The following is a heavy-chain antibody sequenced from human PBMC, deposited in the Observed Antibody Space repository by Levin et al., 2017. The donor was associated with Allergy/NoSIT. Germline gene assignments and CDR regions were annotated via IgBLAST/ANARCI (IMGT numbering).Heavy chain of an antibody. J-gene: IGHJ4*02. Sequence: AGGSLRLSCAASGFTFSNYAMHWVRQAPGKGLEWVAVISYDGSNKNYADSVKGRFTISRDNSKNTLYLQMNSLRADDTAIYYCARDFSEPSGWPPYFDYWGQGTLVTVSS. V-gene: IGHV3-30-3*01. CDR1: GFTFSNYA. D-gene: IGHD6-19*01. CDR2: ISYDGSNK. CDR3: ARDFSEPSGWPPYFDY.